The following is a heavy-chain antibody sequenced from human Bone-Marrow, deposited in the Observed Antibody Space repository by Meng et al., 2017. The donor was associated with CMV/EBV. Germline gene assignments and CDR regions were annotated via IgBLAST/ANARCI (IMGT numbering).Heavy chain of an antibody. CDR1: GFTFSSYS. V-gene: IGHV3-21*01. J-gene: IGHJ6*01. Sequence: GGSLRLSCAASGFTFSSYSMDWVRQAPGKGLEWVSSISSSSRYIYYADSVKGRFTISRDNTKNSLYLQMNSLRAEDTAVYYCVREPDYYGMDVWGQGTTVTGSS. CDR3: VREPDYYGMDV. CDR2: ISSSSRYI.